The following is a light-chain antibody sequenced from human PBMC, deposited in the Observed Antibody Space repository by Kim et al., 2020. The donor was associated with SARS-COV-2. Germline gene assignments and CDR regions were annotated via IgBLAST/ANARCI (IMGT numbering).Light chain of an antibody. V-gene: IGLV1-44*01. Sequence: QSVLTQPPSASGTPGQRVTISCSGRRSNIGSHAVNWYQQLPGTAPKLLIYSNDHRPSGVPDRFSGSKSGTSASLAISGLQSEDEADYYCAAGDDSLKVVIFGGGTQVTV. CDR1: RSNIGSHA. CDR2: SND. CDR3: AAGDDSLKVVI. J-gene: IGLJ2*01.